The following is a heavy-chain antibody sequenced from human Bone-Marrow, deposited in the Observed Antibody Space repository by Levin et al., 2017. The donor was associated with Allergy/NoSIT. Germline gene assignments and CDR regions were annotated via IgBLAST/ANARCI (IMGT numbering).Heavy chain of an antibody. CDR2: ITKSGVYT. J-gene: IGHJ3*01. D-gene: IGHD3-3*01. V-gene: IGHV3-21*06. CDR3: ARDYDFVFVPGAFHQRAFDL. Sequence: PGGSLRLSCAASGFAFSNYSLSWVRQAPGKGLEWVSSITKSGVYTYYADSLKGRITISRDNAKNSLYLQMNSLRAEDTAVFYCARDYDFVFVPGAFHQRAFDLWGQGTLVTVSS. CDR1: GFAFSNYS.